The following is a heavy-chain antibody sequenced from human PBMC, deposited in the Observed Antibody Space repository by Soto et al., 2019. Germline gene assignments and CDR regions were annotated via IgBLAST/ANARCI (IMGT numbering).Heavy chain of an antibody. CDR2: INLDGSEK. D-gene: IGHD1-7*01. Sequence: GGSLRLSCAASGFALSNYWMSWVRQAPGKGLEWVANINLDGSEKNYVDSVRGRFTISRDDAKNSVYLQMNSLRAEDTAVYYCARDDNWHYPFAFDYWGQGTLVTVSS. J-gene: IGHJ4*02. CDR3: ARDDNWHYPFAFDY. CDR1: GFALSNYW. V-gene: IGHV3-7*03.